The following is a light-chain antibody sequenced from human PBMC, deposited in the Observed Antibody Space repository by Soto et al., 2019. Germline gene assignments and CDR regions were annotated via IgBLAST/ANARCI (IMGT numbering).Light chain of an antibody. V-gene: IGKV1-9*01. J-gene: IGKJ3*01. Sequence: DIQLTQSPSFLSASVGDRVTITCRASLGISTYLAWYQQKPGKAPNLLIYAASTLQSGVPSRFSGSGSGTEFTLTISSLQPEDFATYYCQQVNPYTFGPGTKVDIK. CDR1: LGISTY. CDR2: AAS. CDR3: QQVNPYT.